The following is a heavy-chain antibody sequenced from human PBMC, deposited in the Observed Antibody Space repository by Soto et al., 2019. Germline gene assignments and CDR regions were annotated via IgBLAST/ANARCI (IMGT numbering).Heavy chain of an antibody. V-gene: IGHV2-5*01. CDR2: IYWNDDK. D-gene: IGHD6-19*01. CDR1: GFSLRTSGVG. J-gene: IGHJ5*02. CDR3: AKSGCSGGYGWFDP. Sequence: SGPPLMNPTHTLTLTCLFSGFSLRTSGVGVGWIRQPPEKALEWLGFIYWNDDKRYSPSLKSRLTITKDTSKNQVVLTMTNMDPVYTATYYCAKSGCSGGYGWFDPWGQGTLVTVSS.